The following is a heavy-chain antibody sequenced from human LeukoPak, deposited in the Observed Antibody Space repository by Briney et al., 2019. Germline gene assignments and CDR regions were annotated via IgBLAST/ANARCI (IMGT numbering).Heavy chain of an antibody. CDR2: IYPGDSDT. CDR3: ARLVYSSSSTNFDY. CDR1: GYSFTSYW. Sequence: KVSCKGSGYSFTSYWIGWVRQMPGKGLEWMGIIYPGDSDTRYSPSFQGQVTISADKSISTAYLQWSSLKASDTAMYYCARLVYSSSSTNFDYWGQGTLVTVSS. V-gene: IGHV5-51*01. J-gene: IGHJ4*02. D-gene: IGHD6-6*01.